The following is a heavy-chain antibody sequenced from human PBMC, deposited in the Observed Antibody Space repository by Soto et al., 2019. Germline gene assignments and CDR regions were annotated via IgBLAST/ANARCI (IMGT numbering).Heavy chain of an antibody. V-gene: IGHV3-30-3*01. D-gene: IGHD2-21*02. Sequence: QVQLVESGGGVVQPGRSLRLSCAASGFTFSSYAMHWVRQAPGKVLEWVAVISYDGSNKYYADSVKGRFTISRDNSKNTLYLQMNSLRAEDTAVYYCARDPGLFLCGGDCYSLAGFGFDYWGQGTLVTVSS. CDR1: GFTFSSYA. CDR3: ARDPGLFLCGGDCYSLAGFGFDY. J-gene: IGHJ4*02. CDR2: ISYDGSNK.